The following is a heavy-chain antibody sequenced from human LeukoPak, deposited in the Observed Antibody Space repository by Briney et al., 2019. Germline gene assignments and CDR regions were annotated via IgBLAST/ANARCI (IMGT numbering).Heavy chain of an antibody. CDR3: ARGRLPADAFDV. CDR1: GYTFTTFG. CDR2: ISTYNSNI. Sequence: GASVKVSCKASGYTFTTFGFTWVRQAPGQGLEWLGWISTYNSNINYAQNFRDRLTLTTDTSTNTAYMELSSLRFDDTAIYYCARGRLPADAFDVWGQGTLVTVSS. V-gene: IGHV1-18*01. J-gene: IGHJ3*01. D-gene: IGHD2-2*01.